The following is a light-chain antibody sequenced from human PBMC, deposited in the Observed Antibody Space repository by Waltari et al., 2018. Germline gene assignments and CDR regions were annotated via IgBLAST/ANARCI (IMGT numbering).Light chain of an antibody. CDR3: QHYNNWPPWT. Sequence: EVLMTQSPATLSVSPGERATLSCRASQSVSTNLAWYQQKPGQAPRLLIYGAFIRATGSPARFSGSGSGTDFTLTISSLQSEDFAVYYCQHYNNWPPWTFGQGTKVEIK. V-gene: IGKV3-15*01. J-gene: IGKJ1*01. CDR1: QSVSTN. CDR2: GAF.